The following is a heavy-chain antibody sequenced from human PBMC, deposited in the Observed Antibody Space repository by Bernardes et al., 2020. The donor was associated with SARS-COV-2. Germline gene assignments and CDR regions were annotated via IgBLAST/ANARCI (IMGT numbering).Heavy chain of an antibody. CDR2: IYTSGTT. Sequence: SETLSLTCTVSGGSIRGYYWSWIRQSAGKGLEWIGHIYTSGTTDYNPSLKGRVTMSVDTSQNQFSLKLTSVTAADTAVYYCARVTVAGMEWFDPWGQGTLVIVSS. CDR1: GGSIRGYY. J-gene: IGHJ5*02. D-gene: IGHD6-19*01. V-gene: IGHV4-4*07. CDR3: ARVTVAGMEWFDP.